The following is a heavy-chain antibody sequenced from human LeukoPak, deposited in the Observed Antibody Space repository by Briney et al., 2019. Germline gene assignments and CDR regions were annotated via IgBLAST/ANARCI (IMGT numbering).Heavy chain of an antibody. D-gene: IGHD5-12*01. Sequence: SETLSLTCTVSGGSISSGGYYWSWIRQHPGKGLEWIGYIYYSGSTYYNPSLKSRVTISVDTSKNQFSLKLSSVTAADTAVYYCARGVDIVAMISGLDYWGQGTLVTVSS. CDR1: GGSISSGGYY. CDR3: ARGVDIVAMISGLDY. J-gene: IGHJ4*02. CDR2: IYYSGST. V-gene: IGHV4-31*03.